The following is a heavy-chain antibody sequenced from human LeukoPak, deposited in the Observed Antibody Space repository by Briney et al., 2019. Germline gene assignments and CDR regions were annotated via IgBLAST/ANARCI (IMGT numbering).Heavy chain of an antibody. J-gene: IGHJ4*02. CDR1: GGSISSGNYY. V-gene: IGHV4-39*01. D-gene: IGHD3-16*01. CDR3: ARHWGTATTFVDY. Sequence: SETLSLTCTVSGGSISSGNYYWGWIRQPPGKGLEWIGSIHYNGNTYHNPSLKSRVTISVDTSKNQFSLKLSSVTAADTAIYYCARHWGTATTFVDYWGQGTLVTVSS. CDR2: IHYNGNT.